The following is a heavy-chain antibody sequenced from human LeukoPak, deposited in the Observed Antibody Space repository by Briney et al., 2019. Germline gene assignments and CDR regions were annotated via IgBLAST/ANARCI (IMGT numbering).Heavy chain of an antibody. CDR1: GFTFSNYW. CDR3: AKDLYIGSGWPFDY. D-gene: IGHD6-19*01. Sequence: GGSLRLSCAASGFTFSNYWMHWVRQAPGKGLEWVAIISYDGSNKYYADSVKGRFTISRDNSKNTLYLQMNSLRVEDTAVYYCAKDLYIGSGWPFDYWGQGTLVTVSS. V-gene: IGHV3-30*18. J-gene: IGHJ4*02. CDR2: ISYDGSNK.